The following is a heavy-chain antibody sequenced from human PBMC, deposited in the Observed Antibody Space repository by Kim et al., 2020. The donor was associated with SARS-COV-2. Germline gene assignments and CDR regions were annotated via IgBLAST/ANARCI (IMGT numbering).Heavy chain of an antibody. J-gene: IGHJ3*02. CDR2: IYYTGST. CDR3: ARHAPGGALHEFDI. V-gene: IGHV4-59*08. CDR1: GGSVSSYY. D-gene: IGHD3-16*01. Sequence: SETLSLTCNVSGGSVSSYYWSWIRQPPGKGLEWIGYIYYTGSTDYNPSLKSRVTFSEDTSKNHLSLRLTSVTAADTAMYYCARHAPGGALHEFDIWGQGTMVTVSS.